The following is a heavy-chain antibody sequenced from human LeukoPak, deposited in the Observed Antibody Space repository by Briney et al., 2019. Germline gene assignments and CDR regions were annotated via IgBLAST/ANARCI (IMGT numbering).Heavy chain of an antibody. D-gene: IGHD2-15*01. CDR2: MKHDGSAK. Sequence: GGSLRLSCAASGFTFSSYGMHWVRQAPGKGLEWVANMKHDGSAKYYGDSVKGRFTISRDNAKNSVYLQMDSLRAEDTAMYYCARGTDISPNWFDPWGQGTLVTVSS. CDR3: ARGTDISPNWFDP. V-gene: IGHV3-7*01. J-gene: IGHJ5*02. CDR1: GFTFSSYG.